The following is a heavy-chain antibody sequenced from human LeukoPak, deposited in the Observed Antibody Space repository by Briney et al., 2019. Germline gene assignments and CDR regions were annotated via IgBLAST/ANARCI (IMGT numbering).Heavy chain of an antibody. CDR1: GGSFSGYY. Sequence: SETLSLTCAVYGGSFSGYYWSWIRQPPGKGLEWIGEINHSGSTNYNPSLKSRVTISVDTSKNQFSLKLSSVTAADTAVYYCARARLGIAVAGTPYYYYYYMDVWGKGTTVTVSS. CDR2: INHSGST. CDR3: ARARLGIAVAGTPYYYYYYMDV. J-gene: IGHJ6*03. D-gene: IGHD6-19*01. V-gene: IGHV4-34*01.